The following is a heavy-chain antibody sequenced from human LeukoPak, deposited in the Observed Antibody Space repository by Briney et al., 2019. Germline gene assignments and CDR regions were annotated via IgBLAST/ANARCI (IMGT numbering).Heavy chain of an antibody. D-gene: IGHD1-1*01. Sequence: PGGSLRLSCAASGSTVSSIAMTWVRQAPGKGLEWVSSIRSNGDTAYNADSVKGRFTISRDNSKKTLYLQMNSLRVEDTAIYYCAKGQELDDGVFDSWGQGTLVTVSS. CDR2: IRSNGDTA. CDR3: AKGQELDDGVFDS. CDR1: GSTVSSIA. V-gene: IGHV3-23*01. J-gene: IGHJ4*02.